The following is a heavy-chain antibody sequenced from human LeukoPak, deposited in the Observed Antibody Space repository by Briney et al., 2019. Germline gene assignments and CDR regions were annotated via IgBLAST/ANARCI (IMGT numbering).Heavy chain of an antibody. J-gene: IGHJ6*02. CDR1: GFTFSSYG. CDR2: ISHDGGNK. CDR3: ARSSSSLAYYGMDV. Sequence: PGGSLRLSCAASGFTFSSYGMHWVRQAPGKGLEWVAVISHDGGNKYYADSVKGRFTISRDNSKNTLYLQMNILRSEDTAVYYCARSSSSLAYYGMDVWGQGTTVTVSS. V-gene: IGHV3-30*03. D-gene: IGHD6-6*01.